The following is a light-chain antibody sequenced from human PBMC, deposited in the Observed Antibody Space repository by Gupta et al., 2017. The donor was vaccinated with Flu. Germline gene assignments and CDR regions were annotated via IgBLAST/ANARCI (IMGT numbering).Light chain of an antibody. CDR2: LNSDGSH. J-gene: IGLJ2*01. CDR1: SGNSSYA. V-gene: IGLV4-69*01. Sequence: QLVLTQSPSASASLGASVKLTCTLSSGNSSYAIAWHQQQPEKGPRYLMKLNSDGSHSKGDGIPDRFSGSSSGAERXLXVASLQXEDEADYYCQTWGTVVFGGGTKLTVL. CDR3: QTWGTVV.